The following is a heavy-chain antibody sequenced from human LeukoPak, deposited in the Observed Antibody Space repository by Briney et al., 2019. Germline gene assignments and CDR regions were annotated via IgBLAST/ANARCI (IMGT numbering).Heavy chain of an antibody. CDR1: GGSISSYY. Sequence: SETLSLTCTVSGGSISSYYWSWIRQPPGKGLEWIGYIYYSGSTNYNPSLKSRVTISVDTSKNQFSLKLSSVTAADTAVYYCARGPTNYYDSSGYRYYYGMDVWGQGTTVTVSS. J-gene: IGHJ6*02. CDR2: IYYSGST. CDR3: ARGPTNYYDSSGYRYYYGMDV. D-gene: IGHD3-22*01. V-gene: IGHV4-59*01.